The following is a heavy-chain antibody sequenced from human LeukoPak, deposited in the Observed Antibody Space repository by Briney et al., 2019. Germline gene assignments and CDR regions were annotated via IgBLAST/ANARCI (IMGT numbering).Heavy chain of an antibody. CDR3: GRSRLGYAYVY. CDR2: ISGSRSYI. V-gene: IGHV3-11*03. J-gene: IGHJ4*02. D-gene: IGHD5-18*01. CDR1: GFTFSDYY. Sequence: GGSLRLSCAASGFTFSDYYMNWIRQAPGEELEWVSSISGSRSYINYADSVKGRFTISRDNAKSSLYLQMNSLRAEDTAVYYCGRSRLGYAYVYWGQGTLVTVAS.